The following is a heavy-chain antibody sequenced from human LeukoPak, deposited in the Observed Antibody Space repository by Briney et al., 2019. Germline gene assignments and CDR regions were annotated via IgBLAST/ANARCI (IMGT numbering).Heavy chain of an antibody. CDR1: GFTFSSYW. CDR3: AKLVFGYSYGGGSAFDY. V-gene: IGHV3-30*02. CDR2: IRYDGSNK. Sequence: GGSLRLSCAASGFTFSSYWMSWIRQAPGKGLEWVAFIRYDGSNKYYADSVKGRFTISRDNSKNTPYLQMNSLRAEDTAVYYCAKLVFGYSYGGGSAFDYWGQGTLVTVSS. J-gene: IGHJ4*02. D-gene: IGHD5-18*01.